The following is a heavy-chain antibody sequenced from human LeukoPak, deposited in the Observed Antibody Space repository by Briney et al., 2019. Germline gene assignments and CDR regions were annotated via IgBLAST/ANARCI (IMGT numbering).Heavy chain of an antibody. Sequence: GGSLRLSCAASGFTFSSYAMSWVRQAPGKGLQWVSVIDSGGSTYYADSVKGRFTISRDNSKSTLYLQMNSLRAEDTAVYYCVRGTRGYSYGRFDYWGQGTLVTVSS. V-gene: IGHV3-53*01. CDR3: VRGTRGYSYGRFDY. D-gene: IGHD5-18*01. J-gene: IGHJ4*02. CDR2: IDSGGST. CDR1: GFTFSSYA.